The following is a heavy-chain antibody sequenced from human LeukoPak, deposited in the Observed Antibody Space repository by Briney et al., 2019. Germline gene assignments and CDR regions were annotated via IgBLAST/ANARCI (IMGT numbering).Heavy chain of an antibody. D-gene: IGHD3-10*01. V-gene: IGHV3-23*01. CDR2: ISGSGGST. CDR1: GFTFSSYA. CDR3: AKDKVGSSGYGSGDY. J-gene: IGHJ4*02. Sequence: PGGSLRLSCAASGFTFSSYAMSWVHQAPGKGLEWVSAISGSGGSTYYADSVKGRFTISRDNSKNTLYLQMNSLRAEDTAVYYCAKDKVGSSGYGSGDYWGQGTLVTVSS.